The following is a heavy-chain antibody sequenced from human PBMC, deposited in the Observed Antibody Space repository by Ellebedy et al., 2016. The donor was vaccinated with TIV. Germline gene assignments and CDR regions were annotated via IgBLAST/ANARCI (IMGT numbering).Heavy chain of an antibody. J-gene: IGHJ4*02. CDR1: GFSFSNYG. Sequence: GGSLRLSCAASGFSFSNYGMPSVRQARGGGREWVAVVAFDGIDKFYTDSVKGRFTISRDNSKKTLYLQMNSLRTEDTALYYCAKDRSSGYDFEIDYWGQGTQVTVSS. V-gene: IGHV3-30*18. D-gene: IGHD5-12*01. CDR3: AKDRSSGYDFEIDY. CDR2: VAFDGIDK.